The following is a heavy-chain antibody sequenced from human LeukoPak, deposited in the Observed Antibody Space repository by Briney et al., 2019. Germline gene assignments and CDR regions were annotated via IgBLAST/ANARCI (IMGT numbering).Heavy chain of an antibody. D-gene: IGHD6-13*01. V-gene: IGHV4-59*01. CDR3: VRGVYIAAAQYGY. J-gene: IGHJ4*02. Sequence: SETLSLTCTVSGGSISSYYWSWIRQPPGKGLEWIGYIYYSGTTNYNPSLKSRVTISVDTSENQFSLKLSSVTAADTAVYYCVRGVYIAAAQYGYWGQGTLVTVSS. CDR2: IYYSGTT. CDR1: GGSISSYY.